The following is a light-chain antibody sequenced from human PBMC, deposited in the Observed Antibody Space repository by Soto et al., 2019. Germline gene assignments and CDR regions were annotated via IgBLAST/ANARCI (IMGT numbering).Light chain of an antibody. CDR3: KQRSNWPIT. J-gene: IGKJ5*01. CDR2: DAS. CDR1: QSVSGN. V-gene: IGKV3-11*01. Sequence: EKVMTQSPDTLSVSPGERATLSCRASQSVSGNLAWWQQKPGQAPRLLIYDASNRATGIPARFSGSGSGTDFTLTIRSLEPEDFAVYYCKQRSNWPITFGQGTRLEIK.